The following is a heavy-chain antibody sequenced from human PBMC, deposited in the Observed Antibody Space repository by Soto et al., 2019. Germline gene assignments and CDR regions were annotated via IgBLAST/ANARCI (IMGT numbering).Heavy chain of an antibody. V-gene: IGHV4-59*01. D-gene: IGHD4-17*01. CDR3: ARVRRPTTVSSYYYSYMDV. CDR1: GGSISSYY. CDR2: IYYSGST. Sequence: ETLSLTCTVSGGSISSYYWSWIRQPPGKGLEWIGYIYYSGSTNYNPSLKSRVTISVDTSKNQFSLKLSSVTAADTAVYYCARVRRPTTVSSYYYSYMDVCGKGTTVTVSS. J-gene: IGHJ6*03.